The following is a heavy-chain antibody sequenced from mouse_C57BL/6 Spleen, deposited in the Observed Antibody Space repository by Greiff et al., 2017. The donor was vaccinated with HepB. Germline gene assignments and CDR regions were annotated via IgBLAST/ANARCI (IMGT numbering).Heavy chain of an antibody. Sequence: VQLQESGPELVKPGASVKISCKASGYAFSSYWMNWVKQRPGKGLEWIGRIYPGDGDTNYNGKFKGKATLTADKSSSTAYMQLSSLTSEDSAVYSCARDTAIPYYDAMDYWGQGTSVTVSS. CDR3: ARDTAIPYYDAMDY. CDR2: IYPGDGDT. J-gene: IGHJ4*01. V-gene: IGHV1-82*01. D-gene: IGHD5-1-1*01. CDR1: GYAFSSYW.